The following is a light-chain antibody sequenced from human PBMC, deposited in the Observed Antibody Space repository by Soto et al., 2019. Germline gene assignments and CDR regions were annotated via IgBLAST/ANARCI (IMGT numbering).Light chain of an antibody. CDR3: MQAIHAPRT. CDR1: QSLLHSNGNIY. V-gene: IGKV2-28*01. Sequence: DIVLTQSPLSLPVTPGEPASISCRSSQSLLHSNGNIYLDWYLQKPGQSPQLLISLGSIRASGVPDRFSGSGSGTDFTLKITRVEAEDVGVYYCMQAIHAPRTFGLGTKVDIK. CDR2: LGS. J-gene: IGKJ1*01.